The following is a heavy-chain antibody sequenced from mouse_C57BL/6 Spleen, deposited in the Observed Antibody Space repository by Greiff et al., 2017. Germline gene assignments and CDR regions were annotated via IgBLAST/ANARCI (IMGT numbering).Heavy chain of an antibody. CDR2: IRLKSDNYAT. J-gene: IGHJ1*03. D-gene: IGHD2-4*01. CDR3: TNDYESWYFDV. Sequence: EVKVEESGGGLVQPGGSMKLSCVASGFTFSNYWMNWVRQSPEKGLEWVAQIRLKSDNYATPYAESVKGRFTISRDDSKSSVYLQMNNLRAEDTGSYYCTNDYESWYFDVWGTGTTVTVSS. V-gene: IGHV6-3*01. CDR1: GFTFSNYW.